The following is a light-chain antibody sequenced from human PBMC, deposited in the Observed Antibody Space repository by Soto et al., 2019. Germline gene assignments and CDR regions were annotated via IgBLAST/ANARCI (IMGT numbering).Light chain of an antibody. V-gene: IGKV1-9*01. Sequence: DIQLTQSPSFLSASVGDRVTITCRATQGISTYLAWYQEKPGKAPKLLIYPASTLQSGVPSRFSGSGSVTDFTLTISSLQPEDFATYYCQQLKSYPLTFGGGTKVEI. CDR1: QGISTY. CDR3: QQLKSYPLT. CDR2: PAS. J-gene: IGKJ4*01.